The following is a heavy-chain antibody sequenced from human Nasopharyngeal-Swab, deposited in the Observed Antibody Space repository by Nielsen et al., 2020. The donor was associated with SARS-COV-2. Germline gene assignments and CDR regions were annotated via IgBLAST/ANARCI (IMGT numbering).Heavy chain of an antibody. D-gene: IGHD1-26*01. CDR2: IIPIFGTA. CDR1: GGTFSSYA. J-gene: IGHJ6*03. V-gene: IGHV1-69*13. CDR3: ARVKVGATTWGYYYYYMDV. Sequence: SVKVSCKASGGTFSSYAISWVRQAPGQGLEWMGGIIPIFGTANYAQKFQGRVTITADESTSTAYIELSSLRSEDTAVYYCARVKVGATTWGYYYYYMDVWGKGTTVTVSS.